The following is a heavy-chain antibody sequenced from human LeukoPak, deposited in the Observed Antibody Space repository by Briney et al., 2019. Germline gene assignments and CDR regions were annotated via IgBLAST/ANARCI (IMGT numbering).Heavy chain of an antibody. CDR3: ASIWTGYSGFTLLDY. V-gene: IGHV4-4*07. J-gene: IGHJ4*02. CDR2: IYTSGST. Sequence: SETLSLTCTVSGGSISSYYWSWIRQPAGKGLEWIGRIYTSGSTNYNPSLKSRVTMSVDTSKNQFSLKLSSVTAADTAVYYCASIWTGYSGFTLLDYWGQGTLVTVSS. CDR1: GGSISSYY. D-gene: IGHD5-12*01.